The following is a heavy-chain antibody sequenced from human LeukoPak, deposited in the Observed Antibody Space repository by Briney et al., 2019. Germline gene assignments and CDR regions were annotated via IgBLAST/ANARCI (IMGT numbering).Heavy chain of an antibody. CDR1: GGSISSYY. CDR3: ARDYYDFWSGYYSDAFGI. CDR2: IYYSGST. Sequence: SETLSLTCTVSGGSISSYYWSWIRQPPGKGLEWIGYIYYSGSTNYNPSLKSRVTISVDTSKNQFSLKLSSVTAADTAVYYCARDYYDFWSGYYSDAFGIWGQGTMVTVSS. D-gene: IGHD3-3*01. J-gene: IGHJ3*02. V-gene: IGHV4-59*01.